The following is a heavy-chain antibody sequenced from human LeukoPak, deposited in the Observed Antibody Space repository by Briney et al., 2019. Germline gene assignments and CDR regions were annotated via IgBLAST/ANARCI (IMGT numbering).Heavy chain of an antibody. CDR3: ARDGGDCAGDSCYVDY. J-gene: IGHJ4*02. D-gene: IGHD2-21*01. Sequence: GGSLRLSCVASGFTFDDHGMSWVRQAPGKGPEWVSGIKWNGGSTGYADSVKGRFTISRDNAKNSLHLQMNSLRAEDTALYYCARDGGDCAGDSCYVDYWGQGTLVTVSS. CDR2: IKWNGGST. V-gene: IGHV3-20*04. CDR1: GFTFDDHG.